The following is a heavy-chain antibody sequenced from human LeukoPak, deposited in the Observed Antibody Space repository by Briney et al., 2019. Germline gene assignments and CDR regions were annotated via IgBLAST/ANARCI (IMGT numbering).Heavy chain of an antibody. CDR3: VKVYAAIVFDY. V-gene: IGHV3-64D*09. CDR2: ISSNGGST. J-gene: IGHJ4*02. D-gene: IGHD4/OR15-4a*01. Sequence: PGGSLRHSCSASGYTFRSFGMHWVRQAPGKGLEYVSGISSNGGSTYYADSVKGRFIISRDNSKNTLYLQMSSLRAEDTAVYYCVKVYAAIVFDYWGQGTLVTVSS. CDR1: GYTFRSFG.